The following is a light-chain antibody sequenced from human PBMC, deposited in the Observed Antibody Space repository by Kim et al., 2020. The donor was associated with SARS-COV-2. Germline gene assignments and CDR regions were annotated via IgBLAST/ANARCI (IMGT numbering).Light chain of an antibody. V-gene: IGKV1-9*01. CDR2: AAC. Sequence: ESVGDRGTVTCQASQDIGSYLAWYQQKPGKAPKILICAACTLKSGVPSMFIGSGSGTDFTLTISSLQPEDFATYYCQQLNSYPLTFGGGTKVDIK. CDR3: QQLNSYPLT. CDR1: QDIGSY. J-gene: IGKJ4*01.